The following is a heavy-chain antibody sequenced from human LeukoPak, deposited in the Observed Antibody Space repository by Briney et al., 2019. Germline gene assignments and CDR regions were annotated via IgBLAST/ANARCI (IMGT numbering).Heavy chain of an antibody. CDR2: INHTGGT. J-gene: IGHJ5*02. D-gene: IGHD3-22*01. CDR1: GGSFSTYY. CDR3: ARDELAGDYYDSSGYYP. Sequence: ASETLSLTCGVYGGSFSTYYWSWIRQPPGKGLEWIGEINHTGGTNYNPSLKSRVTIPVDTSKNQFSLKLSSVTAADTAVYYCARDELAGDYYDSSGYYPWGQGTLVTVSS. V-gene: IGHV4-34*01.